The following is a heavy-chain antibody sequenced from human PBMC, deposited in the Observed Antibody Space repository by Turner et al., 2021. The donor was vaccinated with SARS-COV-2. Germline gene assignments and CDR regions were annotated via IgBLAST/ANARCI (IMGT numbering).Heavy chain of an antibody. CDR3: ERGDDPGKSGVV. CDR1: GGSLSGYY. Sequence: QLLLQQLGAGPFYPSETLSLICAVNGGSLSGYYCTWIRQPPGKGMEWIGEVHPYGTTYYNPYIKSRVSMSVDKTKNKYTLKLNTVTAADTAFYYCERGDDPGKSGVVWGQGTLVTVSS. V-gene: IGHV4-34*01. D-gene: IGHD3-3*01. J-gene: IGHJ4*02. CDR2: VHPYGTT.